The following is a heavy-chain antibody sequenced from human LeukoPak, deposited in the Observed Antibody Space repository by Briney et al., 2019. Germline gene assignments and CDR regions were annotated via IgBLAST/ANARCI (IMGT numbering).Heavy chain of an antibody. CDR2: IIPIFGTA. V-gene: IGHV1-69*05. D-gene: IGHD3-10*01. CDR3: ARATYGSGSYYAFDI. J-gene: IGHJ3*02. Sequence: SVKVSCKASGGTFSSYAISWVRQAPGQGLEWMGGIIPIFGTANYAQKFQGRVTMTRNTSISTAYMELSSLRSEDTAVYYCARATYGSGSYYAFDIWGQGTMVTVSS. CDR1: GGTFSSYA.